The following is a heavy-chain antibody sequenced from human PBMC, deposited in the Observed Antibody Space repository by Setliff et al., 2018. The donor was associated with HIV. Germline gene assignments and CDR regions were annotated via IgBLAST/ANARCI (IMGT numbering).Heavy chain of an antibody. CDR1: GGSISSSSYY. CDR3: ARRTLITGYDY. Sequence: LSLTCTVSGGSISSSSYYWGWIRQPPGKGLEWIGSLYYSGTTYYNPSLKSRLTISVDTSKNQFSLKLSSVTAADTAVYYCARRTLITGYDYWGQGQWSPSPQ. CDR2: LYYSGTT. J-gene: IGHJ4*02. D-gene: IGHD3-16*01. V-gene: IGHV4-39*01.